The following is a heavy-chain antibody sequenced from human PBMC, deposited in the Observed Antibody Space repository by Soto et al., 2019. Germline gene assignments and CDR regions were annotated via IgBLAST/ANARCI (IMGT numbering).Heavy chain of an antibody. J-gene: IGHJ5*02. CDR2: ISDDGSKQ. Sequence: AGGSLRLSCAASGFTFSNVGMHWVRQDPGMGLEWLGVISDDGSKQHYGDSVKGRLTLSRDNSKSTLFLHLPSLRLEDTAVYYGAKDHSYDSSGYCWDLHTWGQGVLVTVSS. CDR3: AKDHSYDSSGYCWDLHT. D-gene: IGHD3-22*01. V-gene: IGHV3-30*18. CDR1: GFTFSNVG.